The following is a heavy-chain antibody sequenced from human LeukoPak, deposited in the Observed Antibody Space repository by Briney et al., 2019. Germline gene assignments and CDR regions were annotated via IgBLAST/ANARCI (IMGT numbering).Heavy chain of an antibody. CDR2: ISISSSYI. V-gene: IGHV3-21*01. CDR3: ARDHATVTTLGYYMDV. Sequence: PGGSLRLSCAASGFTFSSYSMNWVRQAPGKGLEWVSSISISSSYIYYAGSVKGRFTISRDNAKNSLYLQMNSLRAEDTAVYYCARDHATVTTLGYYMDVWGKGTTVTVSS. CDR1: GFTFSSYS. J-gene: IGHJ6*03. D-gene: IGHD4-17*01.